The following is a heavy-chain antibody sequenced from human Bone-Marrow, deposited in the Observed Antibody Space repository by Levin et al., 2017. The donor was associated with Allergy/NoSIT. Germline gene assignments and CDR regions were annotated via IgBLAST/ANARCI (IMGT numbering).Heavy chain of an antibody. V-gene: IGHV3-48*03. CDR3: ARVRNGYSLGDVSDS. Sequence: GGSLRLSCVVSGFTPNNYEMNWFRQAPGKGLEWVSYISATGSSIHYADSVKGRFSISRDNPKSSLFLQMNSLRAEDTALYFCARVRNGYSLGDVSDSWGQGTMVTVSS. J-gene: IGHJ3*02. D-gene: IGHD2-15*01. CDR2: ISATGSSI. CDR1: GFTPNNYE.